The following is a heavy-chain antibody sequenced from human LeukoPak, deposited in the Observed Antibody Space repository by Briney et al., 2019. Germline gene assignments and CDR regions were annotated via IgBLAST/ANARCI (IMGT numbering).Heavy chain of an antibody. CDR3: ARADGYNPIYYYYGMDV. Sequence: GGSLRLSCAASGFTFSDYDMSWIRQAPGKGLEWVSYISSSGGNIYYADSVKGRFTISRDNAKNSLYLQMNSLRAEDTAIYYCARADGYNPIYYYYGMDVWGQGTTVTVSS. CDR2: ISSSGGNI. J-gene: IGHJ6*02. CDR1: GFTFSDYD. D-gene: IGHD5-24*01. V-gene: IGHV3-11*01.